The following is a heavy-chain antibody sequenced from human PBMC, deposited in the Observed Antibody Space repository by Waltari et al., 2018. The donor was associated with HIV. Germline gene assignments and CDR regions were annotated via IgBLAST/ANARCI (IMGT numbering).Heavy chain of an antibody. J-gene: IGHJ4*02. CDR3: ATIRAVAGSYYFDS. D-gene: IGHD6-19*01. CDR1: GYY. V-gene: IGHV4-38-2*01. Sequence: GYYWGWLRQPPGKGLEWIGNIYHSGSSYYHPSLESRVTISVDTSKNQFSLKVSSMTAADTALYYCATIRAVAGSYYFDSWGQGILVTVSS. CDR2: IYHSGSS.